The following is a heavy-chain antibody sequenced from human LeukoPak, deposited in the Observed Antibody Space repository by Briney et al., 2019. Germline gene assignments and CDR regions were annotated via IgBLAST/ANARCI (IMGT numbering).Heavy chain of an antibody. CDR1: GFTFSAYS. J-gene: IGHJ6*04. D-gene: IGHD6-25*01. V-gene: IGHV3-30*04. CDR3: AREYGIAAVGGLDV. Sequence: GGSLRLSGAASGFTFSAYSLHWLRQAPGKGLEWVADLSYDGSNQYYADSVKGRFTISRDTSKNVLYLQMNSLGAEDTAVYYCAREYGIAAVGGLDVWGKGITVTVSS. CDR2: LSYDGSNQ.